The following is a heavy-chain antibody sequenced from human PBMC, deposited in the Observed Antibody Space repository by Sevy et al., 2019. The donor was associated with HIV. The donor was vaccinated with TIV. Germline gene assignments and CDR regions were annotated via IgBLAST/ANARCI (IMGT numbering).Heavy chain of an antibody. D-gene: IGHD3-22*01. CDR2: IWNDGSNK. CDR1: GFTFSNYG. J-gene: IGHJ4*02. CDR3: ARGGDFNDRSAKRDFDY. Sequence: GGSLRLSCAASGFTFSNYGMHWVRQAPGKGLEWVAVIWNDGSNKYYADSVKGRFTIRRDNSKNTLYLQMNSLRVEDTAVYFCARGGDFNDRSAKRDFDYWGQGTLVTVSS. V-gene: IGHV3-33*01.